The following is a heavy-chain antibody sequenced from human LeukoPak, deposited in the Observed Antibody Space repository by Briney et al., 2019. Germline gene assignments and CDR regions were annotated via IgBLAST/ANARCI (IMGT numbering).Heavy chain of an antibody. CDR3: ARAENSGSGGLDP. D-gene: IGHD2-15*01. Sequence: RGSLRLSCAASGFTFNIYSMNWVRQAPGKGLEWVSRITSSSHYIYYADSVKGRFTISRDNAKNSLYLDMSSLRADDTAVYYCARAENSGSGGLDPWGQGTLVTVFS. CDR2: ITSSSHYI. J-gene: IGHJ5*02. CDR1: GFTFNIYS. V-gene: IGHV3-21*01.